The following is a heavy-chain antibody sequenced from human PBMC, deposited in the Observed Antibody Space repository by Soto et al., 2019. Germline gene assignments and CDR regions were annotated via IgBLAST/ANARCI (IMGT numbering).Heavy chain of an antibody. CDR2: FLPVFTTA. CDR3: ARAVGDVSSTTVRHGALDI. D-gene: IGHD3-10*01. V-gene: IGHV1-69*01. CDR1: GGSFSTYG. J-gene: IGHJ3*02. Sequence: QVQLVQSGAEVKKPGSSVKVSCKASGGSFSTYGISWVRQAPGQGLEWIGGFLPVFTTAKYAQKFQGRVSITADESTYTAYMELSSIRSEEEAVYCCARAVGDVSSTTVRHGALDIWGQGTVFTVSS.